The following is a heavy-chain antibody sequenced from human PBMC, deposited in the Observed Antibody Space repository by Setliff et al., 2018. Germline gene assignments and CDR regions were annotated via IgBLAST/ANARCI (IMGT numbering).Heavy chain of an antibody. V-gene: IGHV1-3*01. CDR2: INAANENT. J-gene: IGHJ6*02. CDR1: AYTFTSYS. Sequence: ASVKVSCKASAYTFTSYSMHWVRQAPGQRLEWMGWINAANENTQYSKKFQGRLTITRDTSANTAYMELRSLRSDDTAVYYCARVSGMGSPPYYYYYYGMDVWGQGTTVTVSS. CDR3: ARVSGMGSPPYYYYYYGMDV. D-gene: IGHD6-25*01.